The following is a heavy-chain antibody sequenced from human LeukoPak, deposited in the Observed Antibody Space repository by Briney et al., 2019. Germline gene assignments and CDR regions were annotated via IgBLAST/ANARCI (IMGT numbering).Heavy chain of an antibody. CDR1: GGSISGYY. Sequence: SETLSLTCTVSGGSISGYYWTWIRQPPGKGLDWVANIYNSGTSNYNPSLQSRLTISVDTSKNQVSLRLTSVTAADTAIYHCARHFGYTQDYFDFWGQGILVTVSS. D-gene: IGHD1-1*01. CDR2: IYNSGTS. CDR3: ARHFGYTQDYFDF. V-gene: IGHV4-59*08. J-gene: IGHJ4*02.